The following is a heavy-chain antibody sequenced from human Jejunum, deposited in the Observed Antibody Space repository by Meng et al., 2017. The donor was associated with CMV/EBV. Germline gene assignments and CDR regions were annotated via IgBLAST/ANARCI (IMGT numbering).Heavy chain of an antibody. CDR1: GGSITTSAYY. J-gene: IGHJ5*02. V-gene: IGHV4-39*07. CDR2: VFYSGTT. D-gene: IGHD5/OR15-5a*01. CDR3: ARDYSVHGWHKWFDP. Sequence: GGSITTSAYYSAWVRQAPGKGPEWIAGVFYSGTTYYNPSLKSRVTMSVDTSTNQFFLNLYSMTAADTAVYYCARDYSVHGWHKWFDPWGQGILVTVSS.